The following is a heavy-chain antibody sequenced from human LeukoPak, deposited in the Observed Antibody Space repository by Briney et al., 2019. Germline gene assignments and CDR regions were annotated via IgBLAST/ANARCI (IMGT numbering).Heavy chain of an antibody. CDR2: IYYSGST. V-gene: IGHV4-59*01. D-gene: IGHD6-13*01. Sequence: SETLSLTCTVSGGSISSYYWSWIRQPPGKGLEWIGYIYYSGSTNYNPSLKSRVTISVDTSKNQFSLKLSSVTAADTAVYYCARGIWSSSWYPTYDYWGQGTLVTVSS. J-gene: IGHJ4*02. CDR3: ARGIWSSSWYPTYDY. CDR1: GGSISSYY.